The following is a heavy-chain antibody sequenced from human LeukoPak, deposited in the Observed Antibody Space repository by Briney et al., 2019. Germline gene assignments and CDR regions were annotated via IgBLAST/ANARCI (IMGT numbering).Heavy chain of an antibody. CDR1: GFPFSNYA. CDR3: AKVKFRDWDYFDY. CDR2: ISGKSDST. D-gene: IGHD3/OR15-3a*01. Sequence: GGSLRLSCAASGFPFSNYAMSWVRQAPGKGLEWVSTISGKSDSTYYADSVKGRFTISRDNSKKSLYLQLNSLRPEDSAVYYCAKVKFRDWDYFDYWGQGALVTVSS. J-gene: IGHJ4*02. V-gene: IGHV3-23*01.